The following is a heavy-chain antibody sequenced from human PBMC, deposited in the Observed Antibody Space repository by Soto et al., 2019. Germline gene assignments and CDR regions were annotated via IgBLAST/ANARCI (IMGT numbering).Heavy chain of an antibody. J-gene: IGHJ4*02. D-gene: IGHD3-22*01. CDR2: IYPGDSDT. CDR1: GYSFTSYW. CDR3: ARHPNYYDSSGYYYAY. Sequence: PGESLKISCKGSGYSFTSYWIGWVRQMPGKGLEWMGIIYPGDSDTRYSPSFQGQVTISADKSISTAYLQWSSLKASDTAMYYCARHPNYYDSSGYYYAYWGQGTLVTVSS. V-gene: IGHV5-51*01.